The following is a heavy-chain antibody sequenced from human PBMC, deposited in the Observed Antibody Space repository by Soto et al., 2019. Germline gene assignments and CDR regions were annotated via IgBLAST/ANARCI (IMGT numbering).Heavy chain of an antibody. CDR1: GYSFRDDP. CDR2: INTYNQNT. D-gene: IGHD6-19*01. J-gene: IGHJ4*02. CDR3: GRESSGSGWSFDF. V-gene: IGHV1-18*04. Sequence: ARVPFSYEASGYSFRDDPITWMRQAPGQGLEWMGWINTYNQNTIYAQKFQGRVTMTTDTSTSTSYLELGSLRSDDTAVYYCGRESSGSGWSFDFWGQGSLVTVSS.